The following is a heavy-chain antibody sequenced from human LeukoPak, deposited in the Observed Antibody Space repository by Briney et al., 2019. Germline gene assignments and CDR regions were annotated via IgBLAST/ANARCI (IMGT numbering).Heavy chain of an antibody. V-gene: IGHV4-34*01. J-gene: IGHJ6*02. CDR3: ARGLSYGDSYIYYYYGMDV. D-gene: IGHD4-17*01. CDR2: ITHSGGT. Sequence: KPSETLSLTCAVYGGSFSGDYWSWIRQPPGKGLEWIGEITHSGGTNYNPSLKSRVTISVDTSKNQFSLKLSSVTAADTAVYYCARGLSYGDSYIYYYYGMDVWGQGTTVTVSS. CDR1: GGSFSGDY.